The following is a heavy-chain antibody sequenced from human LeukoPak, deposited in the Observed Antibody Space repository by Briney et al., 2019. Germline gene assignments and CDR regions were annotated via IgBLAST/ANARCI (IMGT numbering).Heavy chain of an antibody. CDR1: GFTFTSYW. CDR3: ARADSSGYYYTAFDI. Sequence: PGGSLRLSCAASGFTFTSYWMSWVRQAPGKGLEWVAVISYDGSNKYYADSVKGRFTISRDNSKNTLYLQMNSLRAEDTAVYYCARADSSGYYYTAFDIWGQGTMVSVSS. J-gene: IGHJ3*02. D-gene: IGHD3-22*01. V-gene: IGHV3-30-3*01. CDR2: ISYDGSNK.